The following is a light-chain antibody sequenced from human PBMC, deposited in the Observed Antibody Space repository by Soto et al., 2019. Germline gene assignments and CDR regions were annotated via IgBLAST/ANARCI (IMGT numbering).Light chain of an antibody. J-gene: IGKJ1*01. CDR2: GAS. CDR3: QQYGSSPSWT. Sequence: EIVMTQSPATLSVSPGERATLSCRASQSVSSNLAWYQQKPGQAPRLLIYGASSRATVIPDRFSGSGSGTDFTLTISRLEPEDFAVYYCQQYGSSPSWTFGQGTKV. CDR1: QSVSSN. V-gene: IGKV3-20*01.